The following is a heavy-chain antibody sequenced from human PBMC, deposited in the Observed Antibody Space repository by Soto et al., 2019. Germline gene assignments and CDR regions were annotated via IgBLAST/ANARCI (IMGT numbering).Heavy chain of an antibody. Sequence: PGGSLRLSCAASGSTFSSYAMSWVRQAPGKGLEWVSAISGSGDSTYYADSVKGRFTISRDNSKNTLYLQMNSLRAEDTAVYYCAKGISVVRVNWFDSWGQGTLVTVSS. CDR1: GSTFSSYA. V-gene: IGHV3-23*01. D-gene: IGHD3-10*01. J-gene: IGHJ5*01. CDR2: ISGSGDST. CDR3: AKGISVVRVNWFDS.